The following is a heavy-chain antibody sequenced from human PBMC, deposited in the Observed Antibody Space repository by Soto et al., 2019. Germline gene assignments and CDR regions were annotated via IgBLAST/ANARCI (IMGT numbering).Heavy chain of an antibody. CDR1: GYTFTGHY. CDR2: IIPILGIA. D-gene: IGHD3-9*01. CDR3: ASKGYDILTGSSNPYGMDV. V-gene: IGHV1-69*02. J-gene: IGHJ6*02. Sequence: GASVKGSCKASGYTFTGHYMHWVRQAPGQGLEWMGRIIPILGIANYAQKFQGRVTITADKSTSTAYMELSSLRSEDTAVYYCASKGYDILTGSSNPYGMDVWGQGTKVTVSS.